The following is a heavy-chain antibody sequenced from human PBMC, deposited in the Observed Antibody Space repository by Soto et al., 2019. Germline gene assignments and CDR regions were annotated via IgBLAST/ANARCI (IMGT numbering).Heavy chain of an antibody. Sequence: EVQLVESGGGLVQPGGSLRLSCAASGFTVSSNYMSWVRQAPGKGLEWVSVIYSGGSTYYADSVKGRFTISRHNSKNTLYLQMNSLRAEDTAVYYCARDDYGGSYWYFDLWGRGTLVTVSS. D-gene: IGHD4-17*01. V-gene: IGHV3-53*04. CDR1: GFTVSSNY. J-gene: IGHJ2*01. CDR3: ARDDYGGSYWYFDL. CDR2: IYSGGST.